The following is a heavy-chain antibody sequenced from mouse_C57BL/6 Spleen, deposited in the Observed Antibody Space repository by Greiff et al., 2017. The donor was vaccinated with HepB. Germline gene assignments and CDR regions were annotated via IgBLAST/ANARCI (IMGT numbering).Heavy chain of an antibody. CDR1: GYTFTSYW. CDR2: IDPSDSYT. V-gene: IGHV1-59*01. CDR3: ARGWLLRDYYAMDY. D-gene: IGHD2-3*01. J-gene: IGHJ4*01. Sequence: VKLQQPGAELVRPGTSVKLSCKASGYTFTSYWMHWVKQRPGQGLEWIGVIDPSDSYTNYNQKFKGKATLTVDTSSSTAYMQLSSLTSEDSAVYYCARGWLLRDYYAMDYWGQGTSVTVSS.